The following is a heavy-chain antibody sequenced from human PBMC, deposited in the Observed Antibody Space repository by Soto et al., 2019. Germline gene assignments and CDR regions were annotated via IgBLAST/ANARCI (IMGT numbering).Heavy chain of an antibody. D-gene: IGHD1-26*01. Sequence: PGGSLRLSCAASGFTFSSYGMHWVRQAPGKGLEWVAVISYDGSNKYYADSVKGRFTISRDNSKNTLYLQMNSLRAEDTAVYYCAKGAWELLGVPDYWGQGTLVTVSS. CDR2: ISYDGSNK. CDR3: AKGAWELLGVPDY. J-gene: IGHJ4*02. CDR1: GFTFSSYG. V-gene: IGHV3-30*18.